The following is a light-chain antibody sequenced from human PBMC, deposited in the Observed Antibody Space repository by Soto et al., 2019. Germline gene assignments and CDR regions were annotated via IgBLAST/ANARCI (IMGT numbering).Light chain of an antibody. CDR1: QSVSRN. V-gene: IGKV3-20*01. CDR2: VAS. CDR3: QHYGSSPPVT. Sequence: EIVLTQSPGILSLSPGERATLSCRASQSVSRNLAWFQQKPGQSPRLLIYVASTRATGIPARFRGSGSGTEFTLTISGLEPEDFAVYFCQHYGSSPPVTFGQGTRLEIK. J-gene: IGKJ5*01.